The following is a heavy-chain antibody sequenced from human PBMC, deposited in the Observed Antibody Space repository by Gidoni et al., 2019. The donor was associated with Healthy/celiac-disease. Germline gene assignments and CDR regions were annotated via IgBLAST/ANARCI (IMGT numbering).Heavy chain of an antibody. D-gene: IGHD6-13*01. CDR1: GFTFSSYG. CDR3: ARDKGDSSSSEDY. V-gene: IGHV3-30*03. CDR2: ISYDGSNK. Sequence: QVQLVESGGGVVQPGRSLRLSCAASGFTFSSYGMHWVRQAPGKGLEWVAVISYDGSNKYYADSVKGRFTISRDISKNTLYLQMNSLRAEDTAVYYCARDKGDSSSSEDYWGQGTLVTVSS. J-gene: IGHJ4*02.